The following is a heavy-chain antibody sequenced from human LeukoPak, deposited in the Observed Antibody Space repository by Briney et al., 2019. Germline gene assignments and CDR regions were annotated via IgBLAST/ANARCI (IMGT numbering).Heavy chain of an antibody. Sequence: GGSLRLSCAASGFSLSRYWMHWVRQAPGTGLVWVSYIDNDGTDTNYADSVRGRFAVSRDNAKNTLYLQMNGLRAEDTAVYYCTRGGFDHNMDVWGKGTTVT. D-gene: IGHD3-9*01. CDR3: TRGGFDHNMDV. CDR1: GFSLSRYW. V-gene: IGHV3-74*01. CDR2: IDNDGTDT. J-gene: IGHJ6*03.